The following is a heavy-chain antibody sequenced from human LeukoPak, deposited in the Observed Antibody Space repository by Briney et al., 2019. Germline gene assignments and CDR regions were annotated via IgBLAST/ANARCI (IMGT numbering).Heavy chain of an antibody. Sequence: PSETLSLTCTVSGGSISSGGYYWSWIRQHPGKGLEWIGYIYYSGSTYYNPSLKSRVTISVDTSKNQFSLKLSSVTAADTAVYYCARVRRTAMVTYYFDYWGQGTLVTVSS. CDR2: IYYSGST. V-gene: IGHV4-30-4*08. CDR1: GGSISSGGYY. J-gene: IGHJ4*02. D-gene: IGHD5-18*01. CDR3: ARVRRTAMVTYYFDY.